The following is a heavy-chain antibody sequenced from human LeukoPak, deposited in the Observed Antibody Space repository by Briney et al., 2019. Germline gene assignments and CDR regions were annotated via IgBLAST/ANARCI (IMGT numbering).Heavy chain of an antibody. J-gene: IGHJ4*02. Sequence: SETLSLTCTVSGGSISSYYRSWIRQPPGKGLEWIGYIYYSGSTNYNPSLKSRVTISIDTSKNHFSLKLSSVTAADTAVYYCARGGSSGWLDYWGQGTLVTVSS. D-gene: IGHD6-19*01. CDR3: ARGGSSGWLDY. CDR2: IYYSGST. V-gene: IGHV4-59*01. CDR1: GGSISSYY.